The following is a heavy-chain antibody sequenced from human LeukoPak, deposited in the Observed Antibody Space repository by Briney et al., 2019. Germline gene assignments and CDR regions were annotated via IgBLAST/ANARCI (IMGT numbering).Heavy chain of an antibody. CDR1: GGSFSGYY. Sequence: PSETLSLTCAVYGGSFSGYYWSWIRQPPGKGLEWFGEINHSGSTNYNPSLKSRVTISVDTSKNQFSLKLSSVTAADTAVYYCATKDVAAAGTLYYFDYWGQGTLVTVSS. CDR2: INHSGST. V-gene: IGHV4-34*01. D-gene: IGHD6-13*01. CDR3: ATKDVAAAGTLYYFDY. J-gene: IGHJ4*02.